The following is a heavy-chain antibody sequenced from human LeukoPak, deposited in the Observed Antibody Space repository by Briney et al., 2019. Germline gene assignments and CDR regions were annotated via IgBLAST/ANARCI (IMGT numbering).Heavy chain of an antibody. CDR3: ARDHGYSYGPDY. J-gene: IGHJ4*02. D-gene: IGHD5-18*01. V-gene: IGHV1-46*01. CDR2: INPGGYST. Sequence: ASVKVSCKASGYTFTSYGISWVRQAPGQGLEWMGIINPGGYSTSYAQKFRGRVTMTKDMSTSTVYMDLSSLRAEDTAVYYCARDHGYSYGPDYWGQGTLVTVSS. CDR1: GYTFTSYG.